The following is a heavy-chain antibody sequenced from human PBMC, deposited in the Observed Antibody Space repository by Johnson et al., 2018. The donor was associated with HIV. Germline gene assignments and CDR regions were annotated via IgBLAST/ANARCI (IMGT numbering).Heavy chain of an antibody. CDR2: IGTAGDT. CDR3: ARAKRDYYCSGGVGAFDI. J-gene: IGHJ3*02. D-gene: IGHD3-10*01. Sequence: MLLVESGGGLVQPGGSLRLSCAASGFTFSSYDMHWVRQATGKGLEWVSAIGTAGDTYYPGSVKGRFTISRENAKNSLYLQMDSLRAGETALYYCARAKRDYYCSGGVGAFDIWGQGTMVTVSS. V-gene: IGHV3-13*01. CDR1: GFTFSSYD.